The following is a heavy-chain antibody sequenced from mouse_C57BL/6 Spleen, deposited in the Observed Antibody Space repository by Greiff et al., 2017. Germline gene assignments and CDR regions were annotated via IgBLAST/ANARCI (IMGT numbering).Heavy chain of an antibody. J-gene: IGHJ4*01. Sequence: QVQLQQSGAELVRPGASVTLSCKASGYTFTDYEMHWVKQTPVHGLEWIGAIDPETGGTAYNQKFKGKAILTADKSSSTAYMELRSLTSEDSAVYYCTRSERGAMDYWGQGTSVTVSS. V-gene: IGHV1-15*01. CDR3: TRSERGAMDY. CDR1: GYTFTDYE. CDR2: IDPETGGT.